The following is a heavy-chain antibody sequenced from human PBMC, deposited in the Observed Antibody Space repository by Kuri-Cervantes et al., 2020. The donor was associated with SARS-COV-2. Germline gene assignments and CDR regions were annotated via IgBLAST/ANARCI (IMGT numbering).Heavy chain of an antibody. CDR1: GFTFSSYS. D-gene: IGHD3-10*01. CDR3: ARVGSTMVRGVIMRGADAFDI. Sequence: GESLKISWAASGFTFSSYSMNWVRQAPGKGLEWVSSISSSSSYIYYADSVKGRFTISRDNAKNSLYLQMNSLGAEDTAVYYCARVGSTMVRGVIMRGADAFDIWGQGTMVTVSS. V-gene: IGHV3-21*01. J-gene: IGHJ3*02. CDR2: ISSSSSYI.